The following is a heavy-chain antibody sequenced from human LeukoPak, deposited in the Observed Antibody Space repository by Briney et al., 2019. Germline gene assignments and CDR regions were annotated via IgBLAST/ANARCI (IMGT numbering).Heavy chain of an antibody. J-gene: IGHJ3*02. CDR3: AREVDTAVGHAFDI. CDR2: IIPILGIA. V-gene: IGHV1-69*04. CDR1: GGTFSSYA. D-gene: IGHD5-18*01. Sequence: AASVKVSCKASGGTFSSYAISWVRQAPGQGLEWMGRIIPILGIANYAQKFQGRVTITADKSTSTAYMELSSLRSEDTAVYYCAREVDTAVGHAFDIWGQGTMVTVSS.